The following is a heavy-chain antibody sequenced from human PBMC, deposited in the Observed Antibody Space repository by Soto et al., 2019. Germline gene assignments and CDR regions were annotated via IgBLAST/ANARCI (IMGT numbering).Heavy chain of an antibody. D-gene: IGHD3-10*01. CDR3: AKAPKVRSYHSTYFDY. Sequence: EVQLLESGGGLVQPGGSLRLSCAASGFTFSSDAMSWVRQAPGKGLEWVSAISGSGGSTYYADSVKGRFTISRDNSKNTLYLQMNSLRAEDTAVYYCAKAPKVRSYHSTYFDYWGQGTLVTVSS. CDR1: GFTFSSDA. V-gene: IGHV3-23*01. CDR2: ISGSGGST. J-gene: IGHJ4*02.